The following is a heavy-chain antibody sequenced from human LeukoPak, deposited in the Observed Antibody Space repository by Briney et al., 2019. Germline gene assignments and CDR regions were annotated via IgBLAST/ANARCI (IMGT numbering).Heavy chain of an antibody. CDR2: ISSSSSYI. CDR3: ARERGYYDSSGYYYFDY. J-gene: IGHJ4*02. V-gene: IGHV3-21*04. D-gene: IGHD3-22*01. CDR1: GFTLSSYS. Sequence: GGSLRLSCAASGFTLSSYSMNWVRQAPGKGLEWVSSISSSSSYIYYADSVKGRFTISRDNAKNSLYLQMNSLRAEDTALYYCARERGYYDSSGYYYFDYWGQGTLVTVSS.